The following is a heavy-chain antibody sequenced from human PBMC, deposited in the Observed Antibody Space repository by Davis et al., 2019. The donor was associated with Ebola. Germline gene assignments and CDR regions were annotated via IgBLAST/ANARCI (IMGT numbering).Heavy chain of an antibody. CDR2: IIPIFGTA. CDR3: AKDYLGTRIGGSYFDY. CDR1: GGTFSSYA. V-gene: IGHV1-69*13. J-gene: IGHJ4*02. Sequence: AASVKVSCKASGGTFSSYAISWVRQAPGQGLEWMGGIIPIFGTANYAQKFQGRVTITADESTSTAYMELSSLRSEDTAVYYCAKDYLGTRIGGSYFDYWGQGTLVTVSS. D-gene: IGHD1-26*01.